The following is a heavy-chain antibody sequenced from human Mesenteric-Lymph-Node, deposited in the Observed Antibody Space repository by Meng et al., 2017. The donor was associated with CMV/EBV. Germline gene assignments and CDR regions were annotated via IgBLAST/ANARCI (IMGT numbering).Heavy chain of an antibody. CDR1: GFTFDDYA. Sequence: SLKISCAASGFTFDDYAMHWVRQAPGKGLEWVSGISWNSGSIEYADSVRGRFTISRDNAKNSLFLQMNSLRPEDTALYYCTKGRSGYDFGAFDIWGQGTMVTVSS. D-gene: IGHD5-12*01. V-gene: IGHV3-9*01. CDR3: TKGRSGYDFGAFDI. CDR2: ISWNSGSI. J-gene: IGHJ3*02.